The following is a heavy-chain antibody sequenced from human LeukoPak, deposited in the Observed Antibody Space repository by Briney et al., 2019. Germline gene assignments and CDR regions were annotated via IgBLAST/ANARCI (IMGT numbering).Heavy chain of an antibody. V-gene: IGHV3-33*01. CDR1: GFTFSSYG. Sequence: GGSLRLSCAASGFTFSSYGMHWVRQAPGKGLEWVAVIWYDGSNKYYADSVKGRFTISRDNSKNTLYLQMNSLRAEDTAVYYCARLRGVYDAFDIWGQGTMVTVSS. J-gene: IGHJ3*02. CDR2: IWYDGSNK. D-gene: IGHD5/OR15-5a*01. CDR3: ARLRGVYDAFDI.